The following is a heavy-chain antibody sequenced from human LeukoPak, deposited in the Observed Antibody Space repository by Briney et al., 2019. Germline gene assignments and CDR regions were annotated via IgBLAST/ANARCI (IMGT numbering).Heavy chain of an antibody. Sequence: GGSLRLSCAAYGFTFSDYYMSWIRQTPGKRPEWVSYISGSGTTMEYAKSVKGRFTISRDNAKDSLYLQMNSLEAEDTAVYYCAKGHTYGMIWGQGTLVSVSS. D-gene: IGHD2-8*01. J-gene: IGHJ4*02. CDR2: ISGSGTTM. CDR3: AKGHTYGMI. V-gene: IGHV3-11*01. CDR1: GFTFSDYY.